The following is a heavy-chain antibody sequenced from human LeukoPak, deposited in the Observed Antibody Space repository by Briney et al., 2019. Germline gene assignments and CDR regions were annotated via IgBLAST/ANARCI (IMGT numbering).Heavy chain of an antibody. CDR3: SRGALDAATPFDS. Sequence: NSGGSLRLSCAASRFTFSSYSMNWVRQAPGKGLEWVSSISSSSSYIYYADSLKGRFTISRDNAKKSVYLQMNSLRAEDTAVYYCSRGALDAATPFDSWGQGTLVTVSS. D-gene: IGHD2-15*01. V-gene: IGHV3-21*01. CDR2: ISSSSSYI. J-gene: IGHJ5*01. CDR1: RFTFSSYS.